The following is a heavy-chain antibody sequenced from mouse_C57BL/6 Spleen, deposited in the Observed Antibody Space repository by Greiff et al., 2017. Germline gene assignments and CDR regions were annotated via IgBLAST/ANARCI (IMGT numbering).Heavy chain of an antibody. J-gene: IGHJ4*01. CDR1: GSTFTDYE. D-gene: IGHD1-1*01. CDR3: TKTTVAPYAMDY. CDR2: IYPETGCT. Sequence: QVPLQQSGAALVGPWASVTLSCKASGSTFTDYEMHLVKQRPVQGLEWVGAIYPETGCTAYSQKFKGKAILTADKSSGTAYMELRSLTSEDSAVYYCTKTTVAPYAMDYWGQGTSVTVSS. V-gene: IGHV1-15*01.